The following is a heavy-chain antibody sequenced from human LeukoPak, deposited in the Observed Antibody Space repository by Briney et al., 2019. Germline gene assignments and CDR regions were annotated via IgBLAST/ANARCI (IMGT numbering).Heavy chain of an antibody. D-gene: IGHD7-27*01. CDR3: ARVGTLIRFDY. Sequence: PGGSLRLSCAASGFTFSSYAMSWVRQAPGKGLEWVANIKQDGSEKYYVDSVKGRFTISRDNAKNSLYLQMNSLRAEDTAVYYCARVGTLIRFDYWGQGTLVTVSS. V-gene: IGHV3-7*01. CDR2: IKQDGSEK. J-gene: IGHJ4*02. CDR1: GFTFSSYA.